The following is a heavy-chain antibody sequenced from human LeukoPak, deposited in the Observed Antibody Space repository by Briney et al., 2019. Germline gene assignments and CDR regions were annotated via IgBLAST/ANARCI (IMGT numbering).Heavy chain of an antibody. CDR2: INSDGSST. Sequence: GGSLRLSCAASGFTLSSYWMHRVRQAPGKGLVWVSRINSDGSSTTYADSVKGRFTISRDNAKNTLYLQMNSLRAEDTGVYYCARIASHSSSWYDGGYWGQGTLVTVSS. D-gene: IGHD6-13*01. CDR1: GFTLSSYW. V-gene: IGHV3-74*01. J-gene: IGHJ4*02. CDR3: ARIASHSSSWYDGGY.